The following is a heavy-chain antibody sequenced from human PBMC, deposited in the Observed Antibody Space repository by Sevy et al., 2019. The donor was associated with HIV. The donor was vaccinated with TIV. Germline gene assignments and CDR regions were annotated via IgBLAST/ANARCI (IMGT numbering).Heavy chain of an antibody. Sequence: GGSLRLSCRGSGYSFTSYWIGWVRQMPGKGLEWMGIIYPGDSDTRYSPSFQGQVTISADKSISTAYLQWSSLKASDTAMYYCARKTGDHAFDIWGQGTMVTVSS. CDR3: ARKTGDHAFDI. CDR1: GYSFTSYW. J-gene: IGHJ3*02. V-gene: IGHV5-51*01. CDR2: IYPGDSDT. D-gene: IGHD7-27*01.